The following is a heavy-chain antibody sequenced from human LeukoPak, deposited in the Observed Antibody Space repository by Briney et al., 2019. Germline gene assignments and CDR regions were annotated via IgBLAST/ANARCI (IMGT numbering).Heavy chain of an antibody. Sequence: GGSLRLSCAASGFAFSSYAMTWVRQAPGKGLEWVLDISGSGASTYYADSVKGRFTISRDNSKNTLYLQMNSLRDEDTAVYYCARLEYYYVSGNYYKLFDYWGQGTLVTVCS. CDR3: ARLEYYYVSGNYYKLFDY. D-gene: IGHD3-10*01. CDR1: GFAFSSYA. CDR2: ISGSGAST. V-gene: IGHV3-23*01. J-gene: IGHJ4*02.